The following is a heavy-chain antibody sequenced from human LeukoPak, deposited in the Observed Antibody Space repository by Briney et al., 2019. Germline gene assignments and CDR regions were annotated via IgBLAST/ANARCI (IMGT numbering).Heavy chain of an antibody. D-gene: IGHD3-22*01. J-gene: IGHJ1*01. V-gene: IGHV3-74*01. CDR1: GFTFSSYW. CDR3: ARAPSETGGYYPEYFRH. Sequence: GGSLRLSCAASGFTFSSYWMHWVRQAPGKGLVWVSRIKSGRRTNYADSVKGRFTISRDNAKKKVSLQMNSLKAESTSVYYCARAPSETGGYYPEYFRHWGQGTLVTVSS. CDR2: IKSGRRT.